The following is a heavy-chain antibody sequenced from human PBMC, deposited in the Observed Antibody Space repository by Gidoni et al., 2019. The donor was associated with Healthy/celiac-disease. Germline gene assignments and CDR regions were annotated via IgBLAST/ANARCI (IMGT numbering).Heavy chain of an antibody. V-gene: IGHV1-18*01. CDR2: ISAYNGNT. CDR1: GYTFTSYG. D-gene: IGHD2-21*02. J-gene: IGHJ6*02. CDR3: ARERGDCGGDCYSPSDV. Sequence: QVQLVQSGAEVKKPGASGKVSCKAPGYTFTSYGISWVRQAPGQGLEWMGWISAYNGNTNYAQKLQGRVTMTTDTSTSTAYMELRSLRSDDTAVYYCARERGDCGGDCYSPSDVWGQGTTVTVSS.